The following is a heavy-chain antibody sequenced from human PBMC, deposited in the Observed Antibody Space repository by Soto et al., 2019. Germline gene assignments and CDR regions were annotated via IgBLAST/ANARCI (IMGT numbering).Heavy chain of an antibody. CDR3: ARKSRNAFDI. CDR1: GDSISSGGYS. V-gene: IGHV4-30-2*01. J-gene: IGHJ3*02. Sequence: QLQLQESGSGLVKPSQTLSLTCTVSGDSISSGGYSWSWIRQPPGKGLEWIGYIYHSGSAYYNASLKSRVTISVDRSKNRFSLTLSSVTAADTAVYYCARKSRNAFDIWGQGTMVTVSS. CDR2: IYHSGSA.